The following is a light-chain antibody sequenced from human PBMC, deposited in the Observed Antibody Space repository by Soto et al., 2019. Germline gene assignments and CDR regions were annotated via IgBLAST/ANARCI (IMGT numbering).Light chain of an antibody. J-gene: IGKJ1*01. Sequence: EIVLTQSPGTLSLSPGERATLSCRASQSVSAGYFAWYQQKPGQAPRLLIYETSSRTTGTPARFSGGGSGTDFTLSITRLEPEDFAVYYCQQYGNSPTFGPGTKVEVK. CDR3: QQYGNSPT. V-gene: IGKV3-20*01. CDR2: ETS. CDR1: QSVSAGY.